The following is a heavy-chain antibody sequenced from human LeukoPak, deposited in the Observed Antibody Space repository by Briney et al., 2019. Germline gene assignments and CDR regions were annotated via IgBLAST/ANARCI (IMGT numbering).Heavy chain of an antibody. CDR2: ISAYNGNT. CDR3: ARDLSGYYGSGSPDY. V-gene: IGHV1-18*01. Sequence: GASVKVSCKASGYTFTSYGISWVRQAPGQGLEWMGWISAYNGNTNYAQKLQGRVTMTTDTSTSTAYMELRSLRSDDTAVYYCARDLSGYYGSGSPDYWGQGTLVTVSS. D-gene: IGHD3-10*01. J-gene: IGHJ4*02. CDR1: GYTFTSYG.